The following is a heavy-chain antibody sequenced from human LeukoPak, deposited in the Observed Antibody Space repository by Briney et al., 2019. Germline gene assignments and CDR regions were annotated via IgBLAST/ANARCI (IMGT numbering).Heavy chain of an antibody. CDR1: GGTFSSYA. Sequence: SVKVSCKASGGTFSSYAISWVRQAPGQGLEWMGGIIPIFGTANYAQRFQGRVTITADESTSTAYMELSSLRSEDTAVYYCAKYYYDSSGYEIPDYWGQGTLVTVSS. CDR3: AKYYYDSSGYEIPDY. CDR2: IIPIFGTA. J-gene: IGHJ4*02. D-gene: IGHD3-22*01. V-gene: IGHV1-69*01.